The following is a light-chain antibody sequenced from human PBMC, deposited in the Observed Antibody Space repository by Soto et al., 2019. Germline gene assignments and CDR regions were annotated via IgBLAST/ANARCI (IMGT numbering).Light chain of an antibody. V-gene: IGLV2-23*02. Sequence: QSVLTQPASVSGSPGQSITIYCTGSSSAVGSYTLVSWYHQHPGKVPKLMIYEVSKRPSGVSVRFSGSRSGNTASLTISGLEAEDEADYFCWSYAGSFTYVFGTGTKLTVL. J-gene: IGLJ1*01. CDR2: EVS. CDR3: WSYAGSFTYV. CDR1: SSAVGSYTL.